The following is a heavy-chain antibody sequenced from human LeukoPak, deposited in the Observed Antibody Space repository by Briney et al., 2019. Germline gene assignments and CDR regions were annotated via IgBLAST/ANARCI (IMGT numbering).Heavy chain of an antibody. CDR1: GFTFSTYV. CDR2: ISGSGGST. D-gene: IGHD1-1*01. CDR3: AKGNWRYFDY. J-gene: IGHJ4*02. V-gene: IGHV3-23*01. Sequence: SGGSLRLSCAASGFTFSTYVMSWVRQAPGKGLEWVSAISGSGGSTYYADSVKGRFTISRDNSKNTLYLQMNSLGADDTAVYCCAKGNWRYFDYWGQGTLVTVSS.